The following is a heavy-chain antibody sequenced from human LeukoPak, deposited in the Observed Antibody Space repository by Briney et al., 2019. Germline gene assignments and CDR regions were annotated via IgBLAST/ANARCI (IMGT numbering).Heavy chain of an antibody. Sequence: GGSLLLCCAASGFTFSSYARSWGRQAPGKGGEGGSAISGSGGSTYYADSGKGRFTISRANSTTTLYLQMNSLRAEDTAVYYCAKVVSSPQGWGQGTLVTVSS. J-gene: IGHJ4*01. CDR3: AKVVSSPQG. V-gene: IGHV3-23*01. CDR1: GFTFSSYA. D-gene: IGHD3-16*02. CDR2: ISGSGGST.